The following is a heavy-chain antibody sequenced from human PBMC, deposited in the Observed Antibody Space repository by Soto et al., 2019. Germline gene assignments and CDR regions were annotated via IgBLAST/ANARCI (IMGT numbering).Heavy chain of an antibody. CDR3: ARHPERIAQIGWFDP. D-gene: IGHD6-13*01. CDR2: ICSSSSTI. J-gene: IGHJ5*02. Sequence: PGGSLRLSCAASGFTFSSYSMNWVRQAPGKGLEWVSYICSSSSTIFYADSVKGRFTISRDNAKNSLYLQMNSLRAEDTAVYYCARHPERIAQIGWFDPWGQGTLVTVSS. V-gene: IGHV3-48*01. CDR1: GFTFSSYS.